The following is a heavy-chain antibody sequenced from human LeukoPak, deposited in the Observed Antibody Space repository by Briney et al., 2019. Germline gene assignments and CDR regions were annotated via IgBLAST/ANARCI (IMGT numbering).Heavy chain of an antibody. J-gene: IGHJ4*02. CDR1: GGSISSYY. Sequence: SETLSLTCTVSGGSISSYYWSWIRQPAGKGLEWIGRIFATGGTNHNPSLRSRVTMSVDTSKNQLSLRLTSMTAADTAVYYCTRETMGASTIEYWGQGILVTVSS. CDR3: TRETMGASTIEY. D-gene: IGHD1-26*01. V-gene: IGHV4-4*07. CDR2: IFATGGT.